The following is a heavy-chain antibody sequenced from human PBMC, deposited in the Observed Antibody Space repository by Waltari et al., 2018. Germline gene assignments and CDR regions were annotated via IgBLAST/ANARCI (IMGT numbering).Heavy chain of an antibody. V-gene: IGHV4-38-2*01. CDR3: ARGSFDSDSYFDV. J-gene: IGHJ2*01. CDR2: FYHSGTT. D-gene: IGHD1-26*01. CDR1: GYPISSGYY. Sequence: QVQLQESGPGLGKPSETLSLTCAVSGYPISSGYYWGWIRQPPGKGLEWIGSFYHSGTTYYSPPLKSRVTISVDTSKNQFSLKVTSLTAADTAIYYCARGSFDSDSYFDVWGRGTLVTVSS.